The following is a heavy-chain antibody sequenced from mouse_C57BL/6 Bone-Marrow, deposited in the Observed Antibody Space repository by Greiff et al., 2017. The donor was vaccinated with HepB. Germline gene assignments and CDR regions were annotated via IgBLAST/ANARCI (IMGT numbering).Heavy chain of an antibody. V-gene: IGHV14-4*01. Sequence: EVQLVESGAELVRPGASVKLSCTASGFNIKDDYMHWVKQRPEQGLEWIGWIDPENGDTEYASKFQGKATITAETSSNTAYLQLSSLTSEDTAVYYCTTYDYEGYFDVWGTGTTVTVSS. D-gene: IGHD2-4*01. CDR3: TTYDYEGYFDV. CDR2: IDPENGDT. J-gene: IGHJ1*03. CDR1: GFNIKDDY.